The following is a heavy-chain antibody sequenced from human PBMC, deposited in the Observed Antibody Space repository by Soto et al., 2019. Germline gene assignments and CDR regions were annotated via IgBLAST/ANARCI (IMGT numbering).Heavy chain of an antibody. J-gene: IGHJ6*02. Sequence: PSETLSLTCTFSGGSISSYYWSWIRQPPGKGLEWIGYMYNTGSTVYNPSFKSRVTISVDTSKNQFSLKLNSVTAADTAVYYCARDLWGYCGTDCYPLDVWGQGTTVTVSS. V-gene: IGHV4-59*01. CDR2: MYNTGST. CDR3: ARDLWGYCGTDCYPLDV. D-gene: IGHD2-21*02. CDR1: GGSISSYY.